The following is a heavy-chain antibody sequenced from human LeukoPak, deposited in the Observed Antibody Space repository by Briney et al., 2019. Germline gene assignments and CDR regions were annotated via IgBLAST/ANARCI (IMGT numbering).Heavy chain of an antibody. J-gene: IGHJ4*01. CDR1: GFNFKNYA. CDR2: INAYGNTT. V-gene: IGHV3-64*02. D-gene: IGHD3-10*02. CDR3: ARGGRSGRYVRY. Sequence: GGSLRLSCAASGFNFKNYAMHWVRQAPGKGLEFVSSINAYGNTTYYADSVKGRFTISRDNSKDTVWLQMRSLSGDDMGVYYCARGGRSGRYVRYWGRGSLVTVSS.